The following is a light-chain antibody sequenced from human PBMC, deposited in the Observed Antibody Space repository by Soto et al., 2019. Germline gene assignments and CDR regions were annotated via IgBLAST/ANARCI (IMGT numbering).Light chain of an antibody. CDR1: QSVSSNS. CDR2: GAS. J-gene: IGKJ1*01. V-gene: IGKV3-20*01. CDR3: QQYYTSTGT. Sequence: EIVLTQSPGTLSLSPGERATLSCRASQSVSSNSLAWFQQKPGQAPRLLISGASSRATGIPDRFSGSGSGTDFTLTISRLEPEDFAVYYWQQYYTSTGTFGQGTKVEVK.